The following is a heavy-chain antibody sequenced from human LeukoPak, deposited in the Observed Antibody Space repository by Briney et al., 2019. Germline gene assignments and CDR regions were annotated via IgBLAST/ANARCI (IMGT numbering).Heavy chain of an antibody. D-gene: IGHD4-17*01. Sequence: SVKVSCKASGGTFNSYAISWVRQAPGQGLEWMGRIIPILGIANYAQKFQGRVTITADKSTSTAYMELSSLRSEDTAVYYCARDGSTTVTTTDYWGQGTLVTVSS. CDR3: ARDGSTTVTTTDY. V-gene: IGHV1-69*04. CDR1: GGTFNSYA. CDR2: IIPILGIA. J-gene: IGHJ4*02.